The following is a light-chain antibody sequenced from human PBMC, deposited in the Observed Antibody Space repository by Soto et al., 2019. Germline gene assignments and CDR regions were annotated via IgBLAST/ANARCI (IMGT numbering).Light chain of an antibody. Sequence: EIVMTQSPATLSVSPGERATLSCRASQSVSSNLAWYQQKPGQAPRLLIYGASTRATGIPARFSGSGSGTEFTLTISSLQSEDFAVYSCQQYNHWPPETFGQGTKVEIK. CDR2: GAS. V-gene: IGKV3-15*01. CDR1: QSVSSN. J-gene: IGKJ1*01. CDR3: QQYNHWPPET.